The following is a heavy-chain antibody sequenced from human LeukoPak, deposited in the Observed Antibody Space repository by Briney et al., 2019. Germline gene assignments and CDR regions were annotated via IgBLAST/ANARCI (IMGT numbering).Heavy chain of an antibody. Sequence: GGSLRLSCAAPGFTFSSYAMSWVRQAPGKGLEWVSAISGSGGSTYYADSVKGRFTVSRDNSKNTLYLQMNSLRAEDTAVYYCAKLLYSSSPGDYWGQGTLVTVSS. CDR1: GFTFSSYA. J-gene: IGHJ4*02. D-gene: IGHD6-6*01. V-gene: IGHV3-23*01. CDR3: AKLLYSSSPGDY. CDR2: ISGSGGST.